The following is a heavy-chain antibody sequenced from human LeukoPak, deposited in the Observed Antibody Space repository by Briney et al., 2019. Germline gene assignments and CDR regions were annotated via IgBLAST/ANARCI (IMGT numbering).Heavy chain of an antibody. Sequence: GGSLRLSCAASGFTFSSYAMSWVRQAPGKGLEWVSAICGRGCSKYYADTVKDRFTIPRDNTKNTLDLKMNSQRAKDRAVYYCTKVRSSIAVARPGGWFDPWGQGTLVTVSS. CDR1: GFTFSSYA. D-gene: IGHD6-19*01. CDR3: TKVRSSIAVARPGGWFDP. CDR2: ICGRGCSK. V-gene: IGHV3-23*01. J-gene: IGHJ5*02.